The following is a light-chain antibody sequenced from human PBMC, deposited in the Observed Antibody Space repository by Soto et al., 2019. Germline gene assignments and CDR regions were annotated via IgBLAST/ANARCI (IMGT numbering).Light chain of an antibody. J-gene: IGLJ1*01. CDR2: EVS. CDR1: SSDVGGYNY. Sequence: QSVLTQPASVSGSPGQSITISCTGTSSDVGGYNYVSWYQQHPGKAPKLMIYEVSNRPSGVSNRFSGSKSGNTASLTISGVQAEDEADYYCSSYTTSSPRVFGTGTKGTVL. CDR3: SSYTTSSPRV. V-gene: IGLV2-14*01.